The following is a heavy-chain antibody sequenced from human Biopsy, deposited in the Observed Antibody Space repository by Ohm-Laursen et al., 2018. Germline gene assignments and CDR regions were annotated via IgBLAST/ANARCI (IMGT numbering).Heavy chain of an antibody. CDR2: INQAGTT. V-gene: IGHV4-34*08. D-gene: IGHD4-17*01. CDR1: GNTFSDYQ. Sequence: SETLSLTCAVFGNTFSDYQWSWIRQPPGKGLEWIGQINQAGTTNYNPSLKSRVSISADASKYEFSLRLTSVTVADTAVYLCGNEVYGRDYWGLGAQVTVSS. CDR3: GNEVYGRDY. J-gene: IGHJ4*02.